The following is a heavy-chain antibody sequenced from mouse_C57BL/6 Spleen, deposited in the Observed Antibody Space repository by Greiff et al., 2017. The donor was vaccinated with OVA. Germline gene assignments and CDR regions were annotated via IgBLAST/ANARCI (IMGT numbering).Heavy chain of an antibody. CDR2: INPNNGGT. CDR3: AREGYSNYDY. J-gene: IGHJ2*01. CDR1: GYTFTDYY. V-gene: IGHV1-26*01. D-gene: IGHD2-5*01. Sequence: VQLQQSGPELVKPGASVKISCKASGYTFTDYYMTWVKQSHGKSLEWIGDINPNNGGTSYNQKFKGKATLTVDKSSSTAYMELRSLTSEDSAVYYCAREGYSNYDYWGQGTTLTVSS.